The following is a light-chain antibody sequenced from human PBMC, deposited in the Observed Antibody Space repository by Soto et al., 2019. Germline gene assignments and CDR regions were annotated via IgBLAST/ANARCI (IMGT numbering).Light chain of an antibody. V-gene: IGLV2-23*02. CDR1: SSDVGNYNL. CDR2: DVS. J-gene: IGLJ1*01. CDR3: CSYAGNSAYV. Sequence: QSALTQPASVSGSPGQSVTISCTGTSSDVGNYNLVSWYQQHPGKAPKFLIFDVSKRPSGASDRFTGSKSGNTASLTISGLQAEDEADYYLCSYAGNSAYVFGSGTKLTVL.